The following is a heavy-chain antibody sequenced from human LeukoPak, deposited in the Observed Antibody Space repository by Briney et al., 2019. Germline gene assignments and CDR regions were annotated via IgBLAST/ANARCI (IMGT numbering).Heavy chain of an antibody. CDR1: GFTFGDYV. J-gene: IGHJ3*02. CDR2: ISSSGSTI. V-gene: IGHV3-11*04. Sequence: GGSLRLSCTASGFTFGDYVMSWVRQAPGKGLEWVSYISSSGSTIYCADSVKGRFTISRDNAKNSLYLQMNSLRAEDTAVCYCARDKARDSSSWLPDAFDIWGQGTMVTVSS. CDR3: ARDKARDSSSWLPDAFDI. D-gene: IGHD6-13*01.